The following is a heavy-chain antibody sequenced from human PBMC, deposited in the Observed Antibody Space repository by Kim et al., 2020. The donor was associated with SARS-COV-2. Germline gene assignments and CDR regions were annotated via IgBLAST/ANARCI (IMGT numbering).Heavy chain of an antibody. V-gene: IGHV4-39*07. J-gene: IGHJ6*02. CDR2: IFYTGST. Sequence: SETLSLTCTVSGGSISSGSDYWGWIRQPPGKGLEWIGSIFYTGSTYYNPYLKSRVTISVDTSKNQFSLKVRSVTAADTAVYYCARADTRYYYYAMDVWGQGTTVTVSS. CDR1: GGSISSGSDY. CDR3: ARADTRYYYYAMDV.